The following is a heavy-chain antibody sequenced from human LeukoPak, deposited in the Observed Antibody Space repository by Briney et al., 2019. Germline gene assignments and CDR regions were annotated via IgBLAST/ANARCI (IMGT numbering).Heavy chain of an antibody. CDR2: ISGSGGSI. J-gene: IGHJ4*02. CDR1: GFPFSDTW. Sequence: GGSLRLSCAASGFPFSDTWMSWVRQAPGKGLEWVSYISGSGGSIYYTDSVKGRFTISRDNAKNSLFLQMNSLRAEDTAVYYCSRGRLFGDYWGQGALVTVSS. V-gene: IGHV3-11*04. CDR3: SRGRLFGDY. D-gene: IGHD3-16*01.